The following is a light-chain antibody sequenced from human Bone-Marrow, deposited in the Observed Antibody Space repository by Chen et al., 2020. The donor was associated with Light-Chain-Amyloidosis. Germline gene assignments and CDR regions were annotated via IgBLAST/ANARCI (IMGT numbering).Light chain of an antibody. CDR1: NIGSTS. CDR3: QVWDRSSDRPV. V-gene: IGLV3-21*02. Sequence: SYVLTQPSSVSVAPGQTATIACGGNNIGSTSVHWYQQTPGQAPLLVVYDDSDRPSGIPERLSGSNSGHTATLYMSRVEAGDEADYYCQVWDRSSDRPVFGGGTKLTVI. CDR2: DDS. J-gene: IGLJ3*02.